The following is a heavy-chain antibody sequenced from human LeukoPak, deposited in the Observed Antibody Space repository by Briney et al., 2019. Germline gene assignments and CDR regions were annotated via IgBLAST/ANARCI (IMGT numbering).Heavy chain of an antibody. Sequence: PGGSVRLLCAASGFTSSDYTMNWVRQAPGKGREWGSDIRVSDDSTYSEDSVKGRFTMSRDNSNNMLYLQMNSLRDEDTAVYYCAKDRFCSSTNCQYDQWGQGTLVIVSS. CDR3: AKDRFCSSTNCQYDQ. D-gene: IGHD2-2*01. CDR2: IRVSDDST. J-gene: IGHJ5*02. V-gene: IGHV3-23*01. CDR1: GFTSSDYT.